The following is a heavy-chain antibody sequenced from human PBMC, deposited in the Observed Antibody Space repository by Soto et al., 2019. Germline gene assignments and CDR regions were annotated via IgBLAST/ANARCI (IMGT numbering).Heavy chain of an antibody. CDR3: ARIAAPSYYYYGMDV. Sequence: ASVKVSCKASGGTFSSYAISWVRQAPGQGLEWMGGIIPIFGTANYAQKFQGRVTITADESTSTAYMELSSLRSGDTAVYYCARIAAPSYYYYGMDVWGQGTTVTVSS. J-gene: IGHJ6*02. D-gene: IGHD6-6*01. CDR1: GGTFSSYA. CDR2: IIPIFGTA. V-gene: IGHV1-69*13.